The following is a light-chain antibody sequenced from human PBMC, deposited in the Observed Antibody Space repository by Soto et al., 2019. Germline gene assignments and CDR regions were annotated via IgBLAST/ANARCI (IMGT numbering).Light chain of an antibody. CDR3: QQYGSSPPYT. CDR2: GAF. J-gene: IGKJ2*01. Sequence: EIVLTQSPGTLSLSPGERATLSCRASQRVGSSYLAWYQQKPGQAPRLLIYGAFSRATGIPDKVSGSGSGTDFTLTISRLEPEDVAVYYCQQYGSSPPYTFGQGTKLEIK. V-gene: IGKV3-20*01. CDR1: QRVGSSY.